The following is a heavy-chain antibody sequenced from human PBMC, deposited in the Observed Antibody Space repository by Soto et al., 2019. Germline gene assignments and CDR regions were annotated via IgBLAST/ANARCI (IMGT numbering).Heavy chain of an antibody. J-gene: IGHJ4*01. Sequence: QVQLVQSGDEAKKAGASVKVSCNASGDTFNRYGISWVRQAPGQGLEWMGWISAYNGNTHYSQKVQGRVSMTTDTSTNTAYMELRSLRSDDTAVYYCARDIFDFWSGYWSVADYWGHGTLVTVFS. D-gene: IGHD3-3*01. CDR2: ISAYNGNT. CDR3: ARDIFDFWSGYWSVADY. CDR1: GDTFNRYG. V-gene: IGHV1-18*01.